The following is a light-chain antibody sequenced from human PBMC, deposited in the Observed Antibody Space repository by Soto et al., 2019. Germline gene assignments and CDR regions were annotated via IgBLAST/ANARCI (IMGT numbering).Light chain of an antibody. V-gene: IGKV1-33*01. J-gene: IGKJ5*01. CDR3: QEYDNLLSIT. CDR2: DAS. CDR1: QDISNY. Sequence: DIQMTQSPSSLSASVGDRVTITCQAGQDISNYLNWYQQKPGKAPKLLIYDASNLETGVPSRFSGSGSGTDFTFTISSLQPEDIATYYCQEYDNLLSITFGQGTRLEIQ.